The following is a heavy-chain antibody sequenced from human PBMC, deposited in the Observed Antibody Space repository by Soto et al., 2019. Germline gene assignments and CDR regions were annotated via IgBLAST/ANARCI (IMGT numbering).Heavy chain of an antibody. J-gene: IGHJ4*02. CDR3: ARDIYMAAAGTAYDY. CDR2: MNTYGGGT. V-gene: IGHV1-2*04. D-gene: IGHD6-13*01. CDR1: GYTFTDYY. Sequence: ASVKVSCKASGYTFTDYYIHWVRQAPGRGLEWMGWMNTYGGGTNCAQKFEGWVTMTRDTSINTAYLELNGLTSDDTAIYYCARDIYMAAAGTAYDYWGQGTLVTVSS.